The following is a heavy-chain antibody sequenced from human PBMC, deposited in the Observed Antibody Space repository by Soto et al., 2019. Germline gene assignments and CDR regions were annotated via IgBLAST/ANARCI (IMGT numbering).Heavy chain of an antibody. CDR2: IIPIFGTA. CDR1: GGTFSSYA. V-gene: IGHV1-69*13. Sequence: GASVKVSCKASGGTFSSYAISWVRQAPGQGLEWMGGIIPIFGTANYAQKFQGRVTITADESTSTAYMELSSLRSEDTAVYYCAKGGRALNFYYYGMDVWGQGTTVTVSS. J-gene: IGHJ6*02. CDR3: AKGGRALNFYYYGMDV.